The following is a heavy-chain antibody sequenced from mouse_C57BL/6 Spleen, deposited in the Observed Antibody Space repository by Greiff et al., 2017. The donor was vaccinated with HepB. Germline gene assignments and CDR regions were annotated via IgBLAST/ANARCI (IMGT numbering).Heavy chain of an antibody. CDR2: ISYDGSN. CDR1: GYSITSGYY. D-gene: IGHD1-1*01. J-gene: IGHJ2*01. V-gene: IGHV3-6*01. Sequence: DVQLVESGPGLVKPSQSLSLTCSVTGYSITSGYYWNWIRQFPGNKLEWMGYISYDGSNNYNPSLKNRISITRDTSKNQFFLKLNSVTTEDTATYYCARGGITTVAPNYWGQGTTLTVSS. CDR3: ARGGITTVAPNY.